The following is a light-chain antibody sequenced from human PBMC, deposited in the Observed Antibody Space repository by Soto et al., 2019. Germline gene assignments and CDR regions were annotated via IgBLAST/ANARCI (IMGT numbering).Light chain of an antibody. Sequence: EIVLTQSPGTLSLSPGERATLSCRASQSVSSSYLAWYQQKPGQAPRLLIYDASSRATGIPDRFSGSGSGTDFTLTISRLEPEDFAVYNCQQYGSSPLTFGGGTKVRSN. CDR3: QQYGSSPLT. V-gene: IGKV3-20*01. CDR2: DAS. J-gene: IGKJ4*01. CDR1: QSVSSSY.